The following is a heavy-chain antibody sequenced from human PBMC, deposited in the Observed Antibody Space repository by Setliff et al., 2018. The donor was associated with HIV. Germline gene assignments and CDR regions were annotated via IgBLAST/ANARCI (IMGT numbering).Heavy chain of an antibody. CDR1: GGSISSNKW. Sequence: SETLSLTCAVSGGSISSNKWWSWVRQPPGKGLEWIGEIYHSGSTKYNPSLKSRVTISVDKSKNPFSLNLTSVTAADTAVYYCARGGAFWSGYYGFDYWGQGTLVTVSS. CDR3: ARGGAFWSGYYGFDY. J-gene: IGHJ4*02. CDR2: IYHSGST. D-gene: IGHD3-3*01. V-gene: IGHV4-4*02.